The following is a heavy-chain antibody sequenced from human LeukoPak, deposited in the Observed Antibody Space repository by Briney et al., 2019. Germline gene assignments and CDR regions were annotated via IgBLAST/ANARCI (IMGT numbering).Heavy chain of an antibody. CDR2: ISGSGGST. CDR3: ATRSRNGPYDFWSGYYY. Sequence: PGGSLRLSCAASGFTFSSYAMSWVRQAPGKGLEWVSAISGSGGSTYYADSVKGRFTISRDNSKNTLYLQMNSQRAEDTAVYYCATRSRNGPYDFWSGYYYWGQGTLVTVSS. CDR1: GFTFSSYA. D-gene: IGHD3-3*01. V-gene: IGHV3-23*01. J-gene: IGHJ4*02.